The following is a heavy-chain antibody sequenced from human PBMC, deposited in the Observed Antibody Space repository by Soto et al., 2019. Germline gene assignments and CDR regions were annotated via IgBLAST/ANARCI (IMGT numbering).Heavy chain of an antibody. Sequence: PGESLKISCKGSGYSFTSYWIGWVRQMPGKGLEWMGIIYPGDSDTRYSPSFQGQVTISADKSISTAYLQWSSLKASDTAMYYCAVLSLEPAYYYYMDVWGKGTTVTVSS. D-gene: IGHD3-10*01. CDR2: IYPGDSDT. J-gene: IGHJ6*03. CDR1: GYSFTSYW. V-gene: IGHV5-51*01. CDR3: AVLSLEPAYYYYMDV.